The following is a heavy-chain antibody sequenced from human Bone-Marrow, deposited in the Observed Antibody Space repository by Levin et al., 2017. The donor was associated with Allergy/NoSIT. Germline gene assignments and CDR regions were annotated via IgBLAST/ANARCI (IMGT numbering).Heavy chain of an antibody. Sequence: PGGSLRLSCAASGFTFSDYYMTWIRQAPGKGLEWISYISTTGSAIRYADSVKGRFTISRDNARNSLYLQLNSLRAEDTAVYYCARTGLGNFWSGLRDNWFDHWGQGTLVTVSS. CDR3: ARTGLGNFWSGLRDNWFDH. D-gene: IGHD3-3*01. CDR1: GFTFSDYY. V-gene: IGHV3-11*01. CDR2: ISTTGSAI. J-gene: IGHJ5*02.